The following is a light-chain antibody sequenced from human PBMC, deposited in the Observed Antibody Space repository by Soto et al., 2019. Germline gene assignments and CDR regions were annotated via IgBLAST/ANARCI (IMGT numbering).Light chain of an antibody. J-gene: IGKJ1*01. Sequence: EIVLTQSPGTLSLSPGERATLSCRASQSVNSNYLAWYQQKPGQAPRLLIFGASSRATGIPGRFSGSGSGTDFTLTISRLEPEDFAVYYCQHYGSSSWTFGQGTKVEIK. V-gene: IGKV3-20*01. CDR2: GAS. CDR3: QHYGSSSWT. CDR1: QSVNSNY.